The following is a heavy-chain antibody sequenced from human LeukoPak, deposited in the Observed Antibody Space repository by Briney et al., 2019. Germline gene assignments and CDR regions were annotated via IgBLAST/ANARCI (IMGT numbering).Heavy chain of an antibody. CDR1: RYSLTPSGMG. V-gene: IGHV2-5*05. D-gene: IGHD4-17*01. CDR2: LYWDNNK. CDR3: AHYGDYRFLYYFDH. J-gene: IGHJ4*02. Sequence: SGPTLVNPTQTLTLTYTLSRYSLTPSGMGVGWIGQPPERDRGWLVPLYWDNNKLYGPSLKSRLTIANDTSKTQVVLTMTIRDPVDTATYSGAHYGDYRFLYYFDHWGQGTLVTVSS.